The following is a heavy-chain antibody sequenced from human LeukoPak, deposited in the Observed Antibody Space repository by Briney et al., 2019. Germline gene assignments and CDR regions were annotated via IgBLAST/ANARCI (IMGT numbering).Heavy chain of an antibody. J-gene: IGHJ6*03. CDR1: GGSISSSSYY. CDR2: IYYRGRT. D-gene: IGHD6-6*01. Sequence: SETLSLTCTVSGGSISSSSYYWGWIRQPPGKGLEWIGSIYYRGRTYYNPSLKSRVAISVDTSKNQFSLKLSSVTAADTAVYYCARGAKSGSSRYYYYMDVWGKGTTVTVSS. CDR3: ARGAKSGSSRYYYYMDV. V-gene: IGHV4-39*07.